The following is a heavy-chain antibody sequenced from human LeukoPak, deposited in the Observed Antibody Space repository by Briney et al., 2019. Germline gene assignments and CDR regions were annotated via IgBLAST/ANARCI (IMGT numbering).Heavy chain of an antibody. CDR3: AKDRISSTPHYYYGMGV. J-gene: IGHJ6*02. Sequence: AXSWVRXAPGKGLEWVSGISGIGCSTYYTDSVKRRFTISRDNSNNTLYLQMNSLGAEDTAVHYCAKDRISSTPHYYYGMGVWGQGTTVTVSS. CDR1: A. D-gene: IGHD2-2*01. V-gene: IGHV3-23*01. CDR2: ISGIGCST.